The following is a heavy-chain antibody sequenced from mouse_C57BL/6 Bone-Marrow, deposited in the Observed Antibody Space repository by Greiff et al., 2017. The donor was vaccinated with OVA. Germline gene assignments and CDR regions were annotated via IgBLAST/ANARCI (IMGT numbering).Heavy chain of an antibody. CDR1: GFTFNTYA. J-gene: IGHJ2*01. Sequence: EVQGVESGGGLVQPKGSLKLSCAASGFTFNTYAMHWVRQAPGKGLEWVARIRSKSSNYATYYADSVKDRFTISRDDSQSMLYLQMNNLKTEDTAMYYCVRERLLPYYFDYWGQGTTLTVSS. V-gene: IGHV10-3*01. D-gene: IGHD1-1*01. CDR3: VRERLLPYYFDY. CDR2: IRSKSSNYAT.